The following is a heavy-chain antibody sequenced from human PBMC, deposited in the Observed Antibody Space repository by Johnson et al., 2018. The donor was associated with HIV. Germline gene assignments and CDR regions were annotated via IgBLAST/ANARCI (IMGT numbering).Heavy chain of an antibody. CDR2: ISYDGSDK. CDR3: ARGGNEIDAFDI. V-gene: IGHV3-30*04. CDR1: GFTFSSYA. J-gene: IGHJ3*02. D-gene: IGHD1-1*01. Sequence: QVQLVESGGGLIQPGGSLRLSCAASGFTFSSYAMHWVRQAPAKGLAWVPVISYDGSDKYYADSVKGRFTISRDNSKNTLYLQMNSLRAEDTAVYYCARGGNEIDAFDIWGQGTMVTVSS.